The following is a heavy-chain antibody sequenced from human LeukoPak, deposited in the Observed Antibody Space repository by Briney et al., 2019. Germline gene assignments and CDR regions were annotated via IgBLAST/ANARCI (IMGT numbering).Heavy chain of an antibody. CDR1: GFTFSEYY. Sequence: PGGSLRLSCAASGFTFSEYYMSWIRQAPGKGLEWVSYISSSGYTIYYADSVKGRFTISRGNAKNSLYLQMNSLRAEDTSVYYCAKYRTSSYMFDNWGQGTLVTVSP. CDR2: ISSSGYTI. V-gene: IGHV3-11*01. D-gene: IGHD6-6*01. CDR3: AKYRTSSYMFDN. J-gene: IGHJ4*02.